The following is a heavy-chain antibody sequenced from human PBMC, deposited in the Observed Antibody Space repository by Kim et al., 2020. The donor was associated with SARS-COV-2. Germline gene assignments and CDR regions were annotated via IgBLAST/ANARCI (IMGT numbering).Heavy chain of an antibody. CDR1: GFTFSSYE. V-gene: IGHV3-48*03. CDR3: ATLHHSSNTGYTRGY. Sequence: GGSLRLSCAASGFTFSSYEMNWVRQAPGKGLEWVSYISSSGSTIYYADSVKGRFTISRDNAKNSLYLQMNSLRAEDTAVYYCATLHHSSNTGYTRGYWGQGTLVTVSS. J-gene: IGHJ4*02. D-gene: IGHD5-12*01. CDR2: ISSSGSTI.